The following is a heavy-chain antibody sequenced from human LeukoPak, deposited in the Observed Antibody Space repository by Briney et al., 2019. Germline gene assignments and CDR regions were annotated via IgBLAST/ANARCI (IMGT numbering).Heavy chain of an antibody. CDR3: ARESRGYYYDSSGYPDAFDI. CDR1: GGSISSGGYS. CDR2: IYHSGST. D-gene: IGHD3-22*01. Sequence: TLSLTCAVSGGSISSGGYSWSWIRQPPGKGLEWIGYIYHSGSTYYNPSLKSRVTMSVDRSKNQFSLKLSSVTAADTAVYYCARESRGYYYDSSGYPDAFDIWGQGTMVTVSS. V-gene: IGHV4-30-2*01. J-gene: IGHJ3*02.